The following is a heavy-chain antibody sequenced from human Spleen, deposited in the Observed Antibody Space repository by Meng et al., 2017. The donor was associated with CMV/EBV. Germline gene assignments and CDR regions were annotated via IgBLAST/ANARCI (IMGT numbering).Heavy chain of an antibody. CDR1: GYSFTSYW. CDR2: IYPGDSDT. J-gene: IGHJ2*01. CDR3: ARQITDCSSTSCGWYFDL. V-gene: IGHV5-51*01. D-gene: IGHD2-2*01. Sequence: GGSLRLSCKGSGYSFTSYWIGWVRQMPGKGLEWMGIIYPGDSDTRYSPSFQGQVTISADKSISTAYLQWSSLKASDTAMYYCARQITDCSSTSCGWYFDLWGRGTLVTVSS.